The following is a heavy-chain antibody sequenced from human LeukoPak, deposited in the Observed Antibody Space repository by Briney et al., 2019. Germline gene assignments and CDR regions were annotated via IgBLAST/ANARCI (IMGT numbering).Heavy chain of an antibody. D-gene: IGHD5-12*01. CDR2: IYYSGST. J-gene: IGHJ5*02. V-gene: IGHV4-31*03. Sequence: SETLSLTCTVSGGSIGSCDYYWSWIRQHPGKGLEWIGYIYYSGSTYYNPSLKSRVTISGDTSKNQFSLKLSSVTAEDTAVYYCARGSDIVATIWFDPWGQGILVTVSS. CDR3: ARGSDIVATIWFDP. CDR1: GGSIGSCDYY.